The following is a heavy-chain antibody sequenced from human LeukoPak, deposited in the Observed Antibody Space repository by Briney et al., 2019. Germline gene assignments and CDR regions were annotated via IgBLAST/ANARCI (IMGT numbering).Heavy chain of an antibody. D-gene: IGHD3-3*01. J-gene: IGHJ4*02. CDR2: IKQDGSET. Sequence: PGGSLRLSCEASGFMFSACWLGWVRQAPGKGLEWVANIKQDGSETYYVASVRGRFTISRDNAKNSLYLEMNSLTAEDTAVYYCARDKARYDFWSGYSLDYWGQGTLVTVSS. CDR3: ARDKARYDFWSGYSLDY. CDR1: GFMFSACW. V-gene: IGHV3-7*01.